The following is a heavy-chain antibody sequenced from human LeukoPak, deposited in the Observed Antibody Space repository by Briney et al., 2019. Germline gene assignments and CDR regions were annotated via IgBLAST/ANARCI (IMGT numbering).Heavy chain of an antibody. V-gene: IGHV3-23*01. CDR3: AKVQHPVLWYFDY. D-gene: IGHD2-21*01. CDR1: GFTFSSYA. J-gene: IGHJ4*02. CDR2: ISGSGGST. Sequence: GGSLRLSCAASGFTFSSYAMSWVRQAPGKGLEWVSAISGSGGSTYYADPVKGRFTISRDNSKNTLYLQTNSLRAEDTAVYYCAKVQHPVLWYFDYWGQGTLVTVSS.